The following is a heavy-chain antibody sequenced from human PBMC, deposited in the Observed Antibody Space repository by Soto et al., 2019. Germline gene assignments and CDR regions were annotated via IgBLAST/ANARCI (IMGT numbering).Heavy chain of an antibody. CDR1: GGSISIRHYY. CDR2: IDDSGST. Sequence: SETLSLTCAVSGGSISIRHYYWSWIRQPPGRGLEWIGNIDDSGSTDYNPSLKSRVAISVDTSKNQFSLKLSSVTAADTAVYYCARDFDYWGQGILVTVSS. J-gene: IGHJ4*02. V-gene: IGHV4-61*01. CDR3: ARDFDY.